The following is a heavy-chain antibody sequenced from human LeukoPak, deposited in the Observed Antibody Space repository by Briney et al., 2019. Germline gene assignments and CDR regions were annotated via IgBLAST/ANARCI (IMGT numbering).Heavy chain of an antibody. CDR2: ISGSGGST. V-gene: IGHV3-23*01. Sequence: GGSLRLSCAASGFTFSSYAMSWVRQAPGKGLEWVSAISGSGGSTYYADSVKGRFTISRDNSKNTLYLQMNSLRAEDTAVYYCAKDRGYCSSTSCYTDYWGQGTLVTVSS. CDR3: AKDRGYCSSTSCYTDY. CDR1: GFTFSSYA. D-gene: IGHD2-2*02. J-gene: IGHJ4*02.